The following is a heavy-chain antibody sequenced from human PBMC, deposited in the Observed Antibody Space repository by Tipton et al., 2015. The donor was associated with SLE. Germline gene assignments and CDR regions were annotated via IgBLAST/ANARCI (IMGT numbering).Heavy chain of an antibody. CDR3: AKDPTMVQGVIMGGEFDY. Sequence: SLRLSCAASGFTFDDYDMHWVRQAPGKGLEWVSGISWNSGNIDYADSVKGRFTISRDNAKNSLYLQMNSLRAEDTALYYCAKDPTMVQGVIMGGEFDYWGQGTLVTVSS. CDR1: GFTFDDYD. J-gene: IGHJ4*02. CDR2: ISWNSGNI. D-gene: IGHD3-10*01. V-gene: IGHV3-9*01.